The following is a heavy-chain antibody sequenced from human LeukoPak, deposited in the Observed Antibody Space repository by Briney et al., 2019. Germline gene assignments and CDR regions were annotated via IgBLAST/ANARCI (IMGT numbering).Heavy chain of an antibody. CDR3: ACITGTWGNWFDP. Sequence: GGSLRLSCAASGFTFSSYWMHWVRQAPGKGLVWVSRINSDGSSTSYADSVKGRFTISRDNPKNTLYLQMNSLRAEDTAVYYCACITGTWGNWFDPWGQGTLVTVSS. CDR2: INSDGSST. CDR1: GFTFSSYW. J-gene: IGHJ5*02. D-gene: IGHD1-7*01. V-gene: IGHV3-74*01.